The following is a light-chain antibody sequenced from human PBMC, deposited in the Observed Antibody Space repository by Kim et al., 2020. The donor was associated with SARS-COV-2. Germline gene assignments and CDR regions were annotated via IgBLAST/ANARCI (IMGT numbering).Light chain of an antibody. CDR3: QALDSSTVV. J-gene: IGLJ2*01. V-gene: IGLV3-1*01. CDR1: NLGDKT. CDR2: QHT. Sequence: SYELTQSPSVSVSPGQIANITCSRDNLGDKTVCWYQQKPGQSPLLVIYQHTKRPTGTPERFFRSDFGNTATLIISWTQAMHEADYYCQALDSSTVV.